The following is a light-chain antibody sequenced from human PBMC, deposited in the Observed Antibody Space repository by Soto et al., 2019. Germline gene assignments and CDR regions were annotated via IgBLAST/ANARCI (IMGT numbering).Light chain of an antibody. Sequence: QSALTQPPSASGFHGQSVTISCTGTSSDIVTFSSISWYQQYPGKAPKLMIFGVSQRPSGVPDRFSGSKSANTASLTVSGLQDEDEAEYYCSSQAGSDSLMVFGGGTKLTVL. CDR1: SSDIVTFSS. CDR3: SSQAGSDSLMV. V-gene: IGLV2-8*01. J-gene: IGLJ2*01. CDR2: GVS.